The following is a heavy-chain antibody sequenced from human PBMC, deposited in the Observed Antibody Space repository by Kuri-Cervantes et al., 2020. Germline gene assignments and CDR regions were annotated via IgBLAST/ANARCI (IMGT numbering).Heavy chain of an antibody. CDR2: IIPIFGTA. CDR3: ARESSSSWYSFDY. D-gene: IGHD6-13*01. CDR1: GYTFADYV. J-gene: IGHJ4*02. Sequence: SVKVSCKPSGYTFADYVIHWVRQAPGHRLEWMGGIIPIFGTANYAQKFQGRVTITADESTTTAYMELRSLRSDDTAVYYCARESSSSWYSFDYWGRGTLVTVSS. V-gene: IGHV1-69*13.